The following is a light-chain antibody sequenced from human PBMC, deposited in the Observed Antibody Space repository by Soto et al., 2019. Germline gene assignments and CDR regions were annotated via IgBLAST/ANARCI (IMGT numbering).Light chain of an antibody. Sequence: AIQLTQSPSSLSASVGDRVTITCRAIQGISSALAWYQHKPGRAPRLLIYDASSLQSGVSSRFSGSGSGTDFTLTISSLQPEDFATYYCQQFQSYALTFGGGTKLEIK. CDR1: QGISSA. J-gene: IGKJ4*01. CDR3: QQFQSYALT. CDR2: DAS. V-gene: IGKV1-13*02.